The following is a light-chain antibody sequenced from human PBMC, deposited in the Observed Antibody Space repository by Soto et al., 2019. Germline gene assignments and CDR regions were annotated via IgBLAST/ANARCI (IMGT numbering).Light chain of an antibody. J-gene: IGKJ4*01. V-gene: IGKV1-39*01. CDR2: AAS. Sequence: DIQMTQSPSSLSASVGDRVTIPCRASQSISSYLNWYQQKPGKAPKLLIYAASSLQSRVPSRFSGSGSGPSFTLTISSLQPEDVATYSYQVSDSNHSTLGGGT. CDR3: QVSDSNHST. CDR1: QSISSY.